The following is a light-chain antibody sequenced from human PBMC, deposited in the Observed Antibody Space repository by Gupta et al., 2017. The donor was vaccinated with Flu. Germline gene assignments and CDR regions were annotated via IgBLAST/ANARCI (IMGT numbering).Light chain of an antibody. CDR3: SSYTTSNTWV. CDR2: EVT. Sequence: QSALTQPASVSGSPGQSITIPCTGTSSDIGGYNYVSWYQQQPGKAPKLMIYEVTNRPSGVSDRFSGSKSGNTASLTISGLQAEDEASYYCSSYTTSNTWVFGGGTKLTVL. V-gene: IGLV2-14*01. J-gene: IGLJ3*02. CDR1: SSDIGGYNY.